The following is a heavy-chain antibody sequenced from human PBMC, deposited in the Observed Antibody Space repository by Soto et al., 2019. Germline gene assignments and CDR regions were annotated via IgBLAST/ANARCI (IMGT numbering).Heavy chain of an antibody. V-gene: IGHV4-61*01. CDR2: IYYSGST. D-gene: IGHD3-22*01. Sequence: SETLSLTCTVSGGSVSSGSYYWSWIRQPPGKGLEWIGYIYYSGSTNYNPSLKSRVTISVDTSKNQFSLKLSSVTAADTAVYYCARDPFYYDSSGYRPFGMDVSGQGTTVTVSS. CDR3: ARDPFYYDSSGYRPFGMDV. CDR1: GGSVSSGSYY. J-gene: IGHJ6*02.